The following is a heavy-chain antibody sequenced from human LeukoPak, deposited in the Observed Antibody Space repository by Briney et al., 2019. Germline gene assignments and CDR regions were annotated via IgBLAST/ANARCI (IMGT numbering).Heavy chain of an antibody. D-gene: IGHD2-2*03. CDR3: ATSGYCSSTSCCFPYYYGMDV. J-gene: IGHJ6*02. Sequence: EASVKVSCKASGGTFSSYAIGWVRQAPGQGLEWMGRIIPILGIANYAQKFQGRVTITADKSTSIAYMELSSLRSEDTAVYYCATSGYCSSTSCCFPYYYGMDVWGQGTTVTVSS. V-gene: IGHV1-69*04. CDR1: GGTFSSYA. CDR2: IIPILGIA.